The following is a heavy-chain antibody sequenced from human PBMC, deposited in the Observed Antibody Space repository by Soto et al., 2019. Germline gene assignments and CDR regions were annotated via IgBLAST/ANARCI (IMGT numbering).Heavy chain of an antibody. CDR1: GFTFSSYW. Sequence: PVGSLRLSCAASGFTFSSYWMSWVRQAPGKGLEWVANIKQDGSEKYYVDSVKGRFTISRDNAKNSLYLQMNSLRAEDTAVYYCARDNIVVVPAAINYYYGMDVWGQGTTVTACS. CDR2: IKQDGSEK. V-gene: IGHV3-7*01. D-gene: IGHD2-2*02. J-gene: IGHJ6*02. CDR3: ARDNIVVVPAAINYYYGMDV.